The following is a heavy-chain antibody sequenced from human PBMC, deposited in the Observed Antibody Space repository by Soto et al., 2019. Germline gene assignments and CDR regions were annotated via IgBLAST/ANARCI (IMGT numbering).Heavy chain of an antibody. V-gene: IGHV3-23*01. D-gene: IGHD6-13*01. J-gene: IGHJ5*02. CDR1: GFTFSSYA. CDR2: ISGSGGST. Sequence: EVQLLESGGGLVQPGGSLRLSCAASGFTFSSYAMSWVRQAPGKGLEWVSAISGSGGSTYYADSVKGRFTISRDNSKNTLYLQMKRLRAEDTAVYYCSKDSSSWSWFDPWGQGTLVTVSS. CDR3: SKDSSSWSWFDP.